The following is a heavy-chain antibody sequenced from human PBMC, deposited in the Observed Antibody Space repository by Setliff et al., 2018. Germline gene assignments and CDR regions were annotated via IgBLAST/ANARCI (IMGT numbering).Heavy chain of an antibody. CDR2: INHSGST. Sequence: SETLSLTCAVYGGSFSGYYWSWIRQPPGKGLEWIGEINHSGSTNYNPSLKSRVTISVDTSKNQFSLKLSSVTAADTAVSYCARGVTGYNFWSGDRYYMDVWGKGTTVTVSS. D-gene: IGHD3-3*01. J-gene: IGHJ6*03. CDR3: ARGVTGYNFWSGDRYYMDV. CDR1: GGSFSGYY. V-gene: IGHV4-34*01.